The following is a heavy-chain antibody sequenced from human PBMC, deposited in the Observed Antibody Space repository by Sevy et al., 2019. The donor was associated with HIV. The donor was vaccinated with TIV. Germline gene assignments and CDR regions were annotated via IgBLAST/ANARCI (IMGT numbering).Heavy chain of an antibody. V-gene: IGHV1-69*13. D-gene: IGHD2-2*02. Sequence: ASAKVSCKASGGNLHNYGINWVRQAPGQGLEWMGGLIPIFRTSTYAQNFRGRITFAADEATSTFYLEMSSLRADDTAVYYCSRDRGPAAISDAFDIWGQGTMVTVSS. CDR1: GGNLHNYG. J-gene: IGHJ3*02. CDR2: LIPIFRTS. CDR3: SRDRGPAAISDAFDI.